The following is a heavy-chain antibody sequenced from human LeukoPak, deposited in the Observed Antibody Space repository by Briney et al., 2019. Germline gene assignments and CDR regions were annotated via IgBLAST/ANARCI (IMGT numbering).Heavy chain of an antibody. CDR1: GGSISSYY. CDR3: ARAWLSSSGTDAFDI. Sequence: SETLSLTCTVSGGSISSYYWSWLRQPPGKGLAWIGYIYYSGSTNYNPSLKSRVTISVDTSKNQFSLKLSSVTAADTAVYYCARAWLSSSGTDAFDIWGQGTMVTVSS. J-gene: IGHJ3*02. V-gene: IGHV4-59*01. D-gene: IGHD3-22*01. CDR2: IYYSGST.